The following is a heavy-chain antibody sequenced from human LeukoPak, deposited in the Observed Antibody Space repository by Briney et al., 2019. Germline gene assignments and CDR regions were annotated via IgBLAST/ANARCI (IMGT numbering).Heavy chain of an antibody. Sequence: SETLSLTCAVYGGSFSGYYWRWIRQPPGKGLEWIGEINHSGSTNYNPPLKSRVTISVDTSKNQFSLKLSSVTAADTAVYYCARGNYGDYPFDYWGQGTLVTVSS. D-gene: IGHD4-17*01. CDR2: INHSGST. CDR3: ARGNYGDYPFDY. V-gene: IGHV4-34*01. CDR1: GGSFSGYY. J-gene: IGHJ4*02.